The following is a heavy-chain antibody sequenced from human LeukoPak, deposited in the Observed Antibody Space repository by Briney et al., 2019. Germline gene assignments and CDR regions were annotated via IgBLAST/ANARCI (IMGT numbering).Heavy chain of an antibody. Sequence: ASVKVSCKASGYTFTSYYMHWVRQAPGQGLEWMGIINPSGGSTSYAQKFQGRVTMTRDMSTSTVYMELSSLRSEDTAVYYCASKEPTTVTKEGYYYYYMDVWGKGTTVTVSS. J-gene: IGHJ6*03. CDR3: ASKEPTTVTKEGYYYYYMDV. V-gene: IGHV1-46*01. CDR2: INPSGGST. CDR1: GYTFTSYY. D-gene: IGHD4-17*01.